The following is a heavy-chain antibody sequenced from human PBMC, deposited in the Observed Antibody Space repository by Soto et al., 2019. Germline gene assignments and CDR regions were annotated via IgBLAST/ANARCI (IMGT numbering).Heavy chain of an antibody. CDR3: ATHPPYGPLDH. D-gene: IGHD4-17*01. J-gene: IGHJ4*02. Sequence: SETLSLTCTVSGGPISSSSNHWGWIRQPPGKGLEWIGNIYYSENTYYNPSLKSRVTISVDTSKNQFSLRLTSVTAADTADYYCATHPPYGPLDHWGQGTLVTVSS. CDR1: GGPISSSSNH. CDR2: IYYSENT. V-gene: IGHV4-39*01.